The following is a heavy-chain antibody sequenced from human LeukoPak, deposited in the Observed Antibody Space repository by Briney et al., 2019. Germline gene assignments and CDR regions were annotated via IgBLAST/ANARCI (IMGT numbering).Heavy chain of an antibody. CDR1: GFTFSSYA. CDR2: ISGSGGST. V-gene: IGHV3-23*01. J-gene: IGHJ4*02. Sequence: GGSLRLSCAASGFTFSSYAMSWVRQAPGKGLEWVSAISGSGGSTYYADSVKGRFTISRDNSKNTLYLQMNSLRAEDTAVYYCAKSGEIVVVPAAYIQGDYWGQGTLVTVSS. CDR3: AKSGEIVVVPAAYIQGDY. D-gene: IGHD2-2*01.